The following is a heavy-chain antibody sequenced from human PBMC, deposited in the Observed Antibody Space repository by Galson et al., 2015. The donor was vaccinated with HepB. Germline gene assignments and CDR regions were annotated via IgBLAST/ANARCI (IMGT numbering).Heavy chain of an antibody. CDR1: GFTFSSYA. J-gene: IGHJ4*02. Sequence: SLRLSCAASGFTFSSYAMSWVRQAPGKGLEWVSVISGSGGSTYYADSVKGRFTISRDNSNNTLYLQMNTLRVEDTALYYCAKGRTSSCYSSLANWGQGTLVTVSS. CDR2: ISGSGGST. CDR3: AKGRTSSCYSSLAN. D-gene: IGHD2-2*01. V-gene: IGHV3-23*01.